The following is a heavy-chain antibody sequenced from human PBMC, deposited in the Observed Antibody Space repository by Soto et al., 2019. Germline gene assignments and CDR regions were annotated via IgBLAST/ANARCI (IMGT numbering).Heavy chain of an antibody. CDR1: GFTFSSCA. V-gene: IGHV3-30-3*01. CDR3: ARDPHNYDYVWGSYRYSGLEFDY. J-gene: IGHJ4*02. D-gene: IGHD3-16*02. CDR2: ISYDGSNK. Sequence: QVQLVESGGGVVQPGRSLRLSCAASGFTFSSCAMHWVRQAPGKGLEWVAVISYDGSNKYYADSVKGRFTISRDNSKNTLYLQMNSLRAEDTAVYYCARDPHNYDYVWGSYRYSGLEFDYWGQGTLVTVSS.